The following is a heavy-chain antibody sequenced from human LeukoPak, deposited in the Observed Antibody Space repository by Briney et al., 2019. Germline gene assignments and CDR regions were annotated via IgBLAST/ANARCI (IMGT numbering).Heavy chain of an antibody. CDR3: ARGRDNYGSGDS. CDR2: MYYNGTS. CDR1: GGSVSSGGYY. V-gene: IGHV4-61*08. J-gene: IGHJ4*02. Sequence: SETLSLTCTVSGGSVSSGGYYWNWIRQPPGKGLECLGYMYYNGTSNYNPSLKSRVTISIDSSKNQFSLRLSSVTAADTAVYYCARGRDNYGSGDSWGQGILVTVSS. D-gene: IGHD3-10*01.